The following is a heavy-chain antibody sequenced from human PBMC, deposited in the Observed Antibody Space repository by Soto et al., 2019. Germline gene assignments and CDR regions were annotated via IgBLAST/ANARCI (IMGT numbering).Heavy chain of an antibody. CDR2: IIPIFGTA. D-gene: IGHD4-17*01. V-gene: IGHV1-69*13. Sequence: SVKVSCKASGGTFSSYAISWVRQAPGQGLEWMGGIIPIFGTANYAQKFQGRVTITADESTSTDYMELSSLRSEDTAVYYCASQGATGYYYGMDVWGQGTTVTVSS. J-gene: IGHJ6*02. CDR3: ASQGATGYYYGMDV. CDR1: GGTFSSYA.